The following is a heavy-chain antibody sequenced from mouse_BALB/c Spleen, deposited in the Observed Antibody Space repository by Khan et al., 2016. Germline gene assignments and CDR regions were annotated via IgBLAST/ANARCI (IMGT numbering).Heavy chain of an antibody. CDR2: IWGDGRT. CDR1: GFSLTGYG. V-gene: IGHV2-6-7*01. CDR3: SRDYDGFAY. Sequence: QVQLKESGPGLVAPSQSLSITCTVSGFSLTGYGVNWVRQPPGKGLEWLGKIWGDGRTDYNSALKSRVSISKDNSKSQVFLKMNSLQTDDTANYYGSRDYDGFAYWGQGTLVIVSA. J-gene: IGHJ3*01. D-gene: IGHD2-12*01.